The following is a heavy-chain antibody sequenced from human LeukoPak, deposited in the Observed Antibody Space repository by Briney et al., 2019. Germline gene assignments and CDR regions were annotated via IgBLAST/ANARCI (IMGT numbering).Heavy chain of an antibody. Sequence: SETLSLTCAVSGGSISSGGSSWSWIRQPPGKGLEWIGYIYHSGSTYYNPSLKSRVTISVDRSKNQFSLKLSSVTAADTAVYYCARATQLRNFDYWGQGTLVTVSS. J-gene: IGHJ4*02. D-gene: IGHD1-1*01. V-gene: IGHV4-30-2*01. CDR2: IYHSGST. CDR1: GGSISSGGSS. CDR3: ARATQLRNFDY.